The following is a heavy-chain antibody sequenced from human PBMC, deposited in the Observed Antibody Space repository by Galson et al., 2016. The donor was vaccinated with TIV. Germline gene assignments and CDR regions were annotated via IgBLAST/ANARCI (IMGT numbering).Heavy chain of an antibody. CDR2: ISGISPSGGST. J-gene: IGHJ6*02. Sequence: LRLSCAASGFTFNTYAMTWVRQAPGKGLEWISDISGISPSGGSTHYADSVKGRFTISRDNSKNTRFLEMNALTVDDTGVYYCTKDRSYSSGSSFYYYAMDVGGQGTAVTVSS. CDR1: GFTFNTYA. CDR3: TKDRSYSSGSSFYYYAMDV. D-gene: IGHD6-19*01. V-gene: IGHV3-23*01.